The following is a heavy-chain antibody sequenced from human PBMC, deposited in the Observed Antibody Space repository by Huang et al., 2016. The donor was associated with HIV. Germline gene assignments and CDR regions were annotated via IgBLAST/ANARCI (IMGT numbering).Heavy chain of an antibody. CDR2: INPKRGGT. D-gene: IGHD6-6*01. CDR3: ARDWSFGSSTSPAD. CDR1: GYTFTDSN. V-gene: IGHV1-2*02. J-gene: IGHJ4*02. Sequence: QVQLVQSGAEVKNPGASVRVSCKASGYTFTDSNIRWVRQAPGQGLEWMGWINPKRGGTIYAQRFQGRITMTRDTTISTVHMDLRRIQSDDTAVYFCARDWSFGSSTSPADWGQGTLVTVSS.